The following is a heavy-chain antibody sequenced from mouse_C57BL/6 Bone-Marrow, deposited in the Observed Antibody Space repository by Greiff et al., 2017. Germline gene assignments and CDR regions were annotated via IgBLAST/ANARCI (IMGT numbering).Heavy chain of an antibody. CDR2: IRNKANGYTT. CDR1: GFTFTDYY. V-gene: IGHV7-3*01. J-gene: IGHJ4*01. CDR3: ARYTKTAQARRDLDAMDY. Sequence: EVKLVESGGGLVQPGGSLSLSCAASGFTFTDYYMSWVRQPPGKALEWLGFIRNKANGYTTEYSASVKGRFTISRDNSQSILYLQMNALRAEDSATYYCARYTKTAQARRDLDAMDYWGQGTSVTVSS. D-gene: IGHD3-2*02.